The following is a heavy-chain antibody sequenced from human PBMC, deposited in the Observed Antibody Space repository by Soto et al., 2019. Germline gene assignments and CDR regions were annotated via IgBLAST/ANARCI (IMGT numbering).Heavy chain of an antibody. D-gene: IGHD3-9*01. CDR1: GFTFTNAW. V-gene: IGHV3-15*01. CDR3: XXXEDTDDWYGNYAFDI. J-gene: IGHJ3*02. CDR2: LKSKTDGGAT. Sequence: EVQLVESGGGLVRPGGSLRLSCTASGFTFTNAWMHWVRQAPGKGLEWIGRLKSKTDGGATYYAAPVKGRFTISRDDSXXXXXXXXXXXXXXXXXXXXXXXXEDTDDWYGNYAFDIWGQGTMVTVSS.